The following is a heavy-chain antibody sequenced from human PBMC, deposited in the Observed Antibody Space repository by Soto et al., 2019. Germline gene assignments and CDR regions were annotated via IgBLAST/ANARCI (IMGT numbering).Heavy chain of an antibody. CDR3: ARVKRFLEWLEATYYYYYGMDV. CDR2: ISSSSSTI. J-gene: IGHJ6*02. D-gene: IGHD3-3*01. CDR1: GFTFSSYS. Sequence: EVQLVESGGGLVQPGGSLRLSCAASGFTFSSYSMNWVRQAPGKGLEWVSYISSSSSTIYYADSVKGRFTISRDNAKNSLDLQMNSLRDEDTAVYYCARVKRFLEWLEATYYYYYGMDVWGQGTTVTVSS. V-gene: IGHV3-48*02.